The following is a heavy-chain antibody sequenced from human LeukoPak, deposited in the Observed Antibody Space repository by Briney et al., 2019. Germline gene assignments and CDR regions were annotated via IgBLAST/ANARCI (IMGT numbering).Heavy chain of an antibody. CDR3: ARRERYCSSTSFPTPHTKFDL. CDR1: GGSFSGYY. Sequence: SETLSLTCAVYGGSFSGYYWSWIRQPPGKGLEWIGEINHSGSTNYNPSLKSRVTISVDTSKNQFSLKLSSVTAADTAVYYCARRERYCSSTSFPTPHTKFDLWGQGTLVTVSS. CDR2: INHSGST. J-gene: IGHJ5*02. V-gene: IGHV4-34*01. D-gene: IGHD2-2*01.